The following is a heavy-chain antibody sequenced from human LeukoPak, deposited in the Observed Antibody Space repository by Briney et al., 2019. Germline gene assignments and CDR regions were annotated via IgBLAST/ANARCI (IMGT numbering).Heavy chain of an antibody. D-gene: IGHD6-19*01. CDR3: ARAPSWGGLSSGSYYFDY. CDR2: MNPNSGNT. V-gene: IGHV1-8*03. Sequence: ASVKVSCKASGYTFTNYDINWVRQATGQGLEWMGWMNPNSGNTGYAQKFQGRVTITRNTSISTAYVELSSLRSDDTAVYYCARAPSWGGLSSGSYYFDYWGQGTLVTVSS. CDR1: GYTFTNYD. J-gene: IGHJ4*02.